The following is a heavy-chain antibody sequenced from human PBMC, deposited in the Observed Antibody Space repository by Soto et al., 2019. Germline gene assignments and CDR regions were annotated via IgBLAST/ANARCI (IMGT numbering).Heavy chain of an antibody. Sequence: QVQLQESGPGLVKPSQTLSLTCTISGASFSSGFYYWTWIRQSPAKGLEWIGYSDSSGSAYYNPSLQSRVTISVDTSTDQLSLKLSSVTAADTAVYSGARDRHCPDGLRLYDFDTWGPGILVTVSS. CDR3: ARDRHCPDGLRLYDFDT. D-gene: IGHD2-8*01. CDR1: GASFSSGFYY. CDR2: SDSSGSA. J-gene: IGHJ4*02. V-gene: IGHV4-30-4*01.